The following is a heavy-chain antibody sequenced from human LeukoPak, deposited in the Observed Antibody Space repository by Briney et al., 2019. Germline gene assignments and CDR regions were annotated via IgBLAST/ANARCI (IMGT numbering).Heavy chain of an antibody. V-gene: IGHV3-7*01. D-gene: IGHD5-24*01. Sequence: PGGSLRLSCVASGFTFTNNWMTWFRQAPGKGLEWVANVNEDGSEQNYLDAVKGRFTTSRDNAKNSVYLQMNSLRVEETAVYFCARGRGWIDSWGQGTLVTVSS. CDR2: VNEDGSEQ. CDR3: ARGRGWIDS. CDR1: GFTFTNNW. J-gene: IGHJ5*01.